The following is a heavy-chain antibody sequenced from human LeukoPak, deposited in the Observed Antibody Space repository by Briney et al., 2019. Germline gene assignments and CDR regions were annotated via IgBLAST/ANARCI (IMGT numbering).Heavy chain of an antibody. CDR2: IWYDGSNK. V-gene: IGHV3-30*02. Sequence: GGSLRLSCAASGFTFSSYGMHWVRQAPGKGLEWVAVIWYDGSNKYYADSVKGRFTISRDNSKNTLYLQMNSLRAEDTAVYYCAKYGSGRYSIFDPWGQGTLVTVSS. CDR3: AKYGSGRYSIFDP. D-gene: IGHD3-10*01. J-gene: IGHJ5*02. CDR1: GFTFSSYG.